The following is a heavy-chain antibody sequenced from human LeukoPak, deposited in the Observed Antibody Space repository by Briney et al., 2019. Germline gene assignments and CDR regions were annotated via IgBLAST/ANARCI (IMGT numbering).Heavy chain of an antibody. CDR3: ARGGPDVDY. Sequence: SETLSLTRTVSGGSISSYYWSWIRQPPGKGLEWIGYIYYSGSTNYNPSLKSRVTISVDTSKNQFSLKLSSVTAADTAVYYCARGGPDVDYWGQGTLVTVSS. J-gene: IGHJ4*02. CDR1: GGSISSYY. CDR2: IYYSGST. V-gene: IGHV4-59*01.